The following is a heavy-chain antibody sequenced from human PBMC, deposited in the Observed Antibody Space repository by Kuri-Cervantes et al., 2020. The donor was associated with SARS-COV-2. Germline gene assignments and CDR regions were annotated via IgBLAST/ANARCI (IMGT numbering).Heavy chain of an antibody. V-gene: IGHV3-48*03. CDR1: GFIFSSYE. Sequence: GGSLRLSCAASGFIFSSYEMNWVRQAPGKGLEWVSYISTSGRTIYYADSVKGRFTISRDNAKNSLYLQMNSLRAEDTAVYYCVRDGDHWNFDYWGQGTLVTVSS. J-gene: IGHJ4*02. D-gene: IGHD1-1*01. CDR2: ISTSGRTI. CDR3: VRDGDHWNFDY.